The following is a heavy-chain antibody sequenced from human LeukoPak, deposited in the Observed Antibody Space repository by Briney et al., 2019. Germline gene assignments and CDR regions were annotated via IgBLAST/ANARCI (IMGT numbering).Heavy chain of an antibody. CDR1: GFTFSTYW. J-gene: IGHJ4*02. CDR2: IKQDGSDK. V-gene: IGHV3-7*01. D-gene: IGHD2-2*01. Sequence: GGSLRLSCAASGFTFSTYWMSWVHQAPGKGLEWVANIKQDGSDKYYVDSVKGRFTISRDNAKNSLFLQMNSLRAEDTAVYYCARVRCSSNSCFPDYWGQGTLVTVSS. CDR3: ARVRCSSNSCFPDY.